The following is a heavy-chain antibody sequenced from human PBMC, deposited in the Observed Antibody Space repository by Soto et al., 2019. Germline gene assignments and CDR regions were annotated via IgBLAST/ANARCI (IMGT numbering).Heavy chain of an antibody. CDR1: GGSISSGGYY. Sequence: SLTCTVSGGSISSGGYYWNWIRQHPGKGLEWIGYTYYSGNTYYNPSLNSRVTIPADTSKSQFSLKLSSVTAADTAVYYCARLSSSGWPIEYWGQGTLVTVSS. D-gene: IGHD6-19*01. CDR3: ARLSSSGWPIEY. V-gene: IGHV4-31*03. J-gene: IGHJ4*02. CDR2: TYYSGNT.